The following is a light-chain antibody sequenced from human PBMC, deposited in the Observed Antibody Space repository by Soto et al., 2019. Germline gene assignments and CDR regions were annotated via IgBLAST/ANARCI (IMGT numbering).Light chain of an antibody. CDR2: EGS. J-gene: IGLJ1*01. CDR3: CSYAGRSTYV. Sequence: QSALTQPASVSGSPGQSIIISCTGTSSDVGSYNLVSWYQHHPGKAPKLMIYEGSKRPSGVSNRFSGSKSGNTASLTISGLQAEDEAVYYCCSYAGRSTYVFGTGTKVTVL. V-gene: IGLV2-23*01. CDR1: SSDVGSYNL.